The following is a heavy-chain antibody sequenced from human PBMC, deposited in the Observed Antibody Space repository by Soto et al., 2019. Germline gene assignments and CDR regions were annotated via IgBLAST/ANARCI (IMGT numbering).Heavy chain of an antibody. V-gene: IGHV4-34*01. CDR3: ARLAIVGAGLLDY. CDR2: INHSGST. Sequence: QVQLQQWGAGLLKPSETLSLTCAVYGGSFSGYYWSWIRQPPGKGLEWIGEINHSGSTNYNPSLKSRVTISVDTSKNPFSLKLSSVTAADTAVYYCARLAIVGAGLLDYWGQGTLVTVSS. D-gene: IGHD1-26*01. CDR1: GGSFSGYY. J-gene: IGHJ4*02.